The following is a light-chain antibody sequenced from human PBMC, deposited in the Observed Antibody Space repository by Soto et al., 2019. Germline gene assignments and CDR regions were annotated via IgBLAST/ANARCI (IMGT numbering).Light chain of an antibody. V-gene: IGLV2-14*01. CDR1: TTDIHDFNS. CDR2: DVT. Sequence: QSALTQPASVSGSPGQSITISCSGPTTDIHDFNSISWYQHHPGKAPKLIAYDVTRRPSGVSRRFSGSKSGLTAALTISGLQAEDEADYFCASYTPTNILLFGTATKLTVL. CDR3: ASYTPTNILL. J-gene: IGLJ1*01.